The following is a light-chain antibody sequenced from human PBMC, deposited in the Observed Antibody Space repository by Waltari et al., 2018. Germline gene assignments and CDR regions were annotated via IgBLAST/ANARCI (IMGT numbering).Light chain of an antibody. CDR3: QQSYSAPPT. CDR1: QSISGY. J-gene: IGKJ1*01. V-gene: IGKV1-39*01. Sequence: DIQMTQSPSSLSASVGDRVTITCRASQSISGYLNWYQQKPGKAPKFLMRAASSLQAGVPSRFSSSGSGTGFTLTISSLQPEDVATYYCQQSYSAPPTFGQGTKVEIK. CDR2: AAS.